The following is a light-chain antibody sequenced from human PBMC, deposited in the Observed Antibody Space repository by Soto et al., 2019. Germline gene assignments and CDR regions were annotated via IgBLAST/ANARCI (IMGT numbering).Light chain of an antibody. CDR2: ANN. CDR1: SSNLGAPYG. CDR3: QSYDIRLNGYL. Sequence: QSSLTPPPSLSRAPGQTVVISCSGGSSNLGAPYGVNWVRQLPGTVPRLLIYANNKRTAGLPDRFSRYKSGPSASLALPGLQPEDEAAYYCQSYDIRLNGYLFASETNFTV. V-gene: IGLV1-40*01. J-gene: IGLJ1*01.